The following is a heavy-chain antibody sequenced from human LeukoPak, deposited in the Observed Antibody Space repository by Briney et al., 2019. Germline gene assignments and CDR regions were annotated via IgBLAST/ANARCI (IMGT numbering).Heavy chain of an antibody. CDR1: GCTIIRDW. CDR3: TSGLRYYDSSPRLS. D-gene: IGHD3-22*01. V-gene: IGHV3-74*01. J-gene: IGHJ5*02. CDR2: INSDGSTT. Sequence: PGGSLSLTCAASGCTIIRDWRRWVRQAPGKGLVWVSRINSDGSTTSYAASVKGRFTISRDTAKNTLYAPMNSLRAEDTAVYYWTSGLRYYDSSPRLSWGERPLVTVSS.